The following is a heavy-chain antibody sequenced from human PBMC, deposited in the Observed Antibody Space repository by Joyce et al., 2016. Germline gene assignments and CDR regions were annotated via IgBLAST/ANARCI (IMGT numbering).Heavy chain of an antibody. CDR1: GFSFSGYW. V-gene: IGHV3-74*01. CDR3: VRGISARPGGPNWFDL. CDR2: INTDGSST. Sequence: EVQLVESGGGLVQPGGSLRLSCAASGFSFSGYWIHWVRQAPGKVLVWVSRINTDGSSTRFADSVKGRFTISRDNAKNTLYLQMNSLRAEDTAVYYCVRGISARPGGPNWFDLWGQGTLVTVSS. J-gene: IGHJ5*02. D-gene: IGHD6-6*01.